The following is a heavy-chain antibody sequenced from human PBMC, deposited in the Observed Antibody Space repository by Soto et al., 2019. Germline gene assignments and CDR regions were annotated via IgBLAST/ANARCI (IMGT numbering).Heavy chain of an antibody. D-gene: IGHD3-9*01. Sequence: GGSLRLSCAASGFTFSTCAMSWVRQAPGKGLEWVSGISGGDGSTYYADSVKGRFTISRDNSKNTLYLQMNSLRGEDTAVYYCAKIFSYDILTGYCIFDYWGQGTLVTVSS. V-gene: IGHV3-23*01. J-gene: IGHJ4*02. CDR2: ISGGDGST. CDR3: AKIFSYDILTGYCIFDY. CDR1: GFTFSTCA.